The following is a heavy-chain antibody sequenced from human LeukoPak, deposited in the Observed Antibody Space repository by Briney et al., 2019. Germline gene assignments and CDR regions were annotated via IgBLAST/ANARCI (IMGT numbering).Heavy chain of an antibody. J-gene: IGHJ6*03. V-gene: IGHV3-20*04. CDR2: IIWNGGRT. CDR1: GFTFDDYD. D-gene: IGHD3-10*01. Sequence: GGSLRLSCAASGFTFDDYDMSWVRQAPGKGLEWVSGIIWNGGRTYYADSVKGRFTISRDNAKNSLCLQMNSLRVEDTAFYYCAKGGGLYYYYMDVWGKETTVTVSS. CDR3: AKGGGLYYYYMDV.